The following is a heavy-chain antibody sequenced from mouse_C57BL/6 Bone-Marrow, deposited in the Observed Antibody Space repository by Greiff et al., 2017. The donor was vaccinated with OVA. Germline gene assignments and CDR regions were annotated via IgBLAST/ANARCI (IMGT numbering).Heavy chain of an antibody. V-gene: IGHV5-16*01. CDR2: INYDGSST. Sequence: EVQLLESEGGLVQPGSSMKLSCPASGFTFSDYYMAWVRQVPEKGLEWVANINYDGSSTYYLDSLKSRFIISRDNAKNILYLQMSSLKSEDTATYYCARERGYGKGFAYWGQGTLVTVSA. CDR3: ARERGYGKGFAY. D-gene: IGHD2-1*01. CDR1: GFTFSDYY. J-gene: IGHJ3*01.